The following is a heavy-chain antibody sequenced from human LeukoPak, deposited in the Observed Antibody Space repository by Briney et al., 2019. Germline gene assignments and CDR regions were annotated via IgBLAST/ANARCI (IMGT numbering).Heavy chain of an antibody. V-gene: IGHV3-30*18. CDR2: ISYDGSNK. D-gene: IGHD6-6*01. J-gene: IGHJ6*02. CDR3: ANHRGIAARAGYYYGMDV. Sequence: GGSLRLSCAASGFTFSSYGMHWVRQAPGEGLEWAAVISYDGSNKYYADSVKGRFTISRDNSKNTLYLQMNSLRAEDTAVYYCANHRGIAARAGYYYGMDVWGQGTTVTVSS. CDR1: GFTFSSYG.